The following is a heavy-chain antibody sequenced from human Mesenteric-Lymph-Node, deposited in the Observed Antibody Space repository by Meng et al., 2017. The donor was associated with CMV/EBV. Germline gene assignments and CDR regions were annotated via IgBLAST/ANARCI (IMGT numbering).Heavy chain of an antibody. CDR1: GGTFSSYT. D-gene: IGHD2-2*01. Sequence: SVKVSCKASGGTFSSYTISWVRQAPGQGLEWMGRIIPILGIANYAQKFQGRVTITADKSTSTAYMELSSLRSEDTAVYYCARERGYCSSIDCYKEGMDVWGQGTTVTVSS. V-gene: IGHV1-69*04. J-gene: IGHJ6*02. CDR3: ARERGYCSSIDCYKEGMDV. CDR2: IIPILGIA.